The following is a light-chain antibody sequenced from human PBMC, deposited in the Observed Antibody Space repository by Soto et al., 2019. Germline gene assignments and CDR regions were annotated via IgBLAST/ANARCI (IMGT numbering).Light chain of an antibody. CDR2: KVS. CDR1: QSIVRSDGNTY. V-gene: IGKV2-30*02. CDR3: MQGTHWLPT. Sequence: DVVLTQSPLSLPVTLGQPASISCRSSQSIVRSDGNTYLNWFQQRPGQSPRRLIYKVSNRDSGVPDRFSGSGSGTDFTLKISRVEAEDVGVYYCMQGTHWLPTFGQGTKLEIK. J-gene: IGKJ2*01.